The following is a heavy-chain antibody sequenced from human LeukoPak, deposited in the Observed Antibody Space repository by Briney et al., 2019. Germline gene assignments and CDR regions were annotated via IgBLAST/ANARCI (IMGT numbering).Heavy chain of an antibody. CDR1: GFTFSDYY. J-gene: IGHJ3*02. Sequence: GGSLRLSCAASGFTFSDYYMIWIRQAPGKGLERVSYISSSGTTIYYADSVKGRFTISRDNAKNSLYLQMNSLGAEDTAVYYCARFYHDSFDIWGQGTMVTVSS. CDR3: ARFYHDSFDI. V-gene: IGHV3-11*04. D-gene: IGHD2-2*01. CDR2: ISSSGTTI.